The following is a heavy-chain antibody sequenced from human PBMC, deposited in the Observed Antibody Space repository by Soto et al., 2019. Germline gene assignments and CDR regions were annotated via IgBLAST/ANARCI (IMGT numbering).Heavy chain of an antibody. CDR2: IWYDGSNK. V-gene: IGHV3-33*01. D-gene: IGHD6-13*01. Sequence: GGSLRLSCAASGFTFSSYGMHWVRQAPGKGLEWVAVIWYDGSNKYYADSVKGRFTISRDNSKNTLYLQMNSLRAEDTAVYYCAREIMQQLDSYYYYGMDVWGQGTTVTVSS. CDR1: GFTFSSYG. CDR3: AREIMQQLDSYYYYGMDV. J-gene: IGHJ6*02.